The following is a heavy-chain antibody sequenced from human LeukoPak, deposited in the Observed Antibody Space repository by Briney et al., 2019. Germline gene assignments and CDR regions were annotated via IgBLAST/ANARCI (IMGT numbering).Heavy chain of an antibody. V-gene: IGHV1-69*04. Sequence: ASVKVSCKASGGTFSSYAISWVRQAPGQGLEWMGRIIPILGIANYAQKFQGRVTITADKSTSTAYMELSSLRSEDTAVYYCARVDSGSKEIGYWGQGTLVTVSS. CDR2: IIPILGIA. J-gene: IGHJ4*02. CDR3: ARVDSGSKEIGY. D-gene: IGHD1-26*01. CDR1: GGTFSSYA.